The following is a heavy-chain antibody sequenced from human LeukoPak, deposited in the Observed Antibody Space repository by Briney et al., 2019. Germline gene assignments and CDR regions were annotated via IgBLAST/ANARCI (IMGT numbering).Heavy chain of an antibody. Sequence: SETLSLTCIVSGGSISGHFWSWIRRPPGKGLEWIGYIYYSGSTNYNPSLKSRVTISVDTSKNQFSLKLSSVTAADTAVYYCAGTYSSGWYVNYWGQGTLVTVSS. CDR3: AGTYSSGWYVNY. V-gene: IGHV4-59*11. CDR1: GGSISGHF. CDR2: IYYSGST. J-gene: IGHJ4*02. D-gene: IGHD6-19*01.